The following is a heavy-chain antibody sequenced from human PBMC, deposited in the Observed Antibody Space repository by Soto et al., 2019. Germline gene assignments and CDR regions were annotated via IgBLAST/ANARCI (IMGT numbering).Heavy chain of an antibody. D-gene: IGHD3-10*01. CDR3: ARADLGWYYHYYMDV. CDR1: GGSISSSSYY. J-gene: IGHJ6*03. Sequence: SETLSLTCTVSGGSISSSSYYWSWIRQPPGKGLEWIGEINHSGSTNYNPSHKSRVTISVDTSKNQFSLKLSSVTAADTAVYYCARADLGWYYHYYMDVWGKGTTVTVSS. CDR2: INHSGST. V-gene: IGHV4-39*07.